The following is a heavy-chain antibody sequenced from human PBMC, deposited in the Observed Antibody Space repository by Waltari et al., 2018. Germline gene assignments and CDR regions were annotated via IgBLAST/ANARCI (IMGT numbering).Heavy chain of an antibody. D-gene: IGHD6-6*01. CDR3: ARASIAATKNYFDY. V-gene: IGHV4-38-2*01. CDR1: GYSISSGYY. J-gene: IGHJ4*02. Sequence: QLQLQESGPGLVQPSETLSLTCAVSGYSISSGYYWGWIRQPPGKWLEGIGSIYHSGSTYYNPSLKSRVTISVDTSKNQFSLKLSSVTAADTAVYYCARASIAATKNYFDYWGQGTLVTVSS. CDR2: IYHSGST.